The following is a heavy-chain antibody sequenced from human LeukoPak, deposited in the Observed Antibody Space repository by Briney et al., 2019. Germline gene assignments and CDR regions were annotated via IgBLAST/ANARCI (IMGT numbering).Heavy chain of an antibody. Sequence: PGGSLRLSCAASGFTFNNYAMSWVRQAPGKGLEWVSANGGSGGSKYYAGSVKGRFTVSRDNSKNTLYLQMNSLRAEDTAIYYCAKRKDLGYCSSTSCYYYFDYWGQGTLVTVSS. D-gene: IGHD2-2*01. J-gene: IGHJ4*02. CDR3: AKRKDLGYCSSTSCYYYFDY. CDR1: GFTFNNYA. CDR2: NGGSGGSK. V-gene: IGHV3-23*01.